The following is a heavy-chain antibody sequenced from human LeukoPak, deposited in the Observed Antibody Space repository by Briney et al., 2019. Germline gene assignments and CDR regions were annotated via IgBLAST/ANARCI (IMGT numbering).Heavy chain of an antibody. V-gene: IGHV3-21*01. J-gene: IGHJ4*02. CDR2: ISSDSSYI. CDR1: GFTFSNYA. Sequence: GGSLRLSCAASGFTFSNYAMSWVRQAPGEGLEWVSSISSDSSYIYYADSVKGRFTISRDNAKNSLYLQMNSLRAEDTAVYYCARGSVGGGNYFDYWGQGTLVTVSS. D-gene: IGHD3-16*01. CDR3: ARGSVGGGNYFDY.